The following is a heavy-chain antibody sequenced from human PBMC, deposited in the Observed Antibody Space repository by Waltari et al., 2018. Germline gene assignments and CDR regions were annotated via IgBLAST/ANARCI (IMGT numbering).Heavy chain of an antibody. CDR1: GGSISSSSYY. V-gene: IGHV4-39*07. Sequence: QLQLQESGPGLVKPSETLSLTCTVSGGSISSSSYYWGWIRQPPGKGLEWIGSIYYSGSTYYNPSLKSRVTISVDTSKNQFSLKLSSVTAADTAVYYCARHPYYYGSGSRYNWFDPWGQGTLVTVSS. CDR3: ARHPYYYGSGSRYNWFDP. J-gene: IGHJ5*02. CDR2: IYYSGST. D-gene: IGHD3-10*01.